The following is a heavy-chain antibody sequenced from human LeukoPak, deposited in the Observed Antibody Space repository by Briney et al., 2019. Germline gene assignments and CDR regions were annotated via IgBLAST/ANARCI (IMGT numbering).Heavy chain of an antibody. J-gene: IGHJ4*02. Sequence: PGGSLRLSCAASGFTFSTYAMSWVRQAPGKGLEWVSGISGSGNSAYYADSVKGRFTISRDNSKNTLYLQMNSLRAEDTAVYYCARDSGSELDYWGQGTLVTVSS. CDR3: ARDSGSELDY. CDR1: GFTFSTYA. CDR2: ISGSGNSA. V-gene: IGHV3-23*01. D-gene: IGHD1-26*01.